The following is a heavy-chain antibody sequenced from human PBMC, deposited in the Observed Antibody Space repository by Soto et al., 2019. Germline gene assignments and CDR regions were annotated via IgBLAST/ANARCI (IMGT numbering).Heavy chain of an antibody. CDR1: GFSLTTTEVA. D-gene: IGHD6-13*01. J-gene: IGHJ4*02. CDR3: DPGDPIATAAFDY. V-gene: IGHV2-5*02. Sequence: QITLKESGPSLVNPTQSLTLTCSFSGFSLTTTEVAVGWIRQPPGKALEWLALIYWDDDKRYSPSLKSSLTTPRDTPKNRVVQKIPNVHPEDKATYFCDPGDPIATAAFDYGGQGILVTVSS. CDR2: IYWDDDK.